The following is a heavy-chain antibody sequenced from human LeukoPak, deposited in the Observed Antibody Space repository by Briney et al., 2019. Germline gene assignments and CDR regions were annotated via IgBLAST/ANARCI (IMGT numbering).Heavy chain of an antibody. CDR3: ARGETYYYDSSVNWFDP. CDR2: INHSGST. CDR1: GGSFSGYY. Sequence: PSETLSLTCAVYGGSFSGYYWSWIRQPPGKGLEWIGEINHSGSTNYNPSLKSRVTISVDTSKNQFSLKLSSVTAADTAVYYCARGETYYYDSSVNWFDPWGQGTLVTVSS. V-gene: IGHV4-34*01. J-gene: IGHJ5*02. D-gene: IGHD3-22*01.